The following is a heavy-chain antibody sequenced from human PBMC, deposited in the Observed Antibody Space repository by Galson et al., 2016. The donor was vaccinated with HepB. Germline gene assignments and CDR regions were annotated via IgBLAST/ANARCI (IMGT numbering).Heavy chain of an antibody. V-gene: IGHV2-70*11. CDR3: ARIGYDILTGYYKEGYFDY. D-gene: IGHD3-9*01. Sequence: PALVKPTQTLTLTCTFSGFSLSTSGMCVSWIRQPPGKALEWLARIDWDDDKYYSTSLKTRLTISKDTSKNQVVLTMTNMDPVDTATDYCARIGYDILTGYYKEGYFDYWGQGTLVTVSS. CDR2: IDWDDDK. CDR1: GFSLSTSGMC. J-gene: IGHJ4*02.